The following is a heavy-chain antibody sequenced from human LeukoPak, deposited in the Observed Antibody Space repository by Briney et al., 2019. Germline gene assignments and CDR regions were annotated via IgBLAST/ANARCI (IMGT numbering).Heavy chain of an antibody. D-gene: IGHD3-22*01. CDR1: GYTFTSYY. CDR3: ASSGHYDSSGYSPYYYYCGMDV. CDR2: INPSGGST. V-gene: IGHV1-46*03. J-gene: IGHJ6*02. Sequence: ASVKVSCKASGYTFTSYYMHWVRQAPGQGLEWMGLINPSGGSTSYAQKFQGRVTMTRDTSTSTVYMELSSLRSEDTAVYYCASSGHYDSSGYSPYYYYCGMDVWGQGTTVTVSS.